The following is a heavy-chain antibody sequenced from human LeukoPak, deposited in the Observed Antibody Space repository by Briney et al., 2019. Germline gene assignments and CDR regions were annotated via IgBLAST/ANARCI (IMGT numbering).Heavy chain of an antibody. D-gene: IGHD2/OR15-2a*01. Sequence: SETLSLTCTVSGGSISGSSYYWGWIRQPPGKGLEWIGTIFYSGSTHYNPSLKSRVTISVDTSKNQFSLKLSSVTAADTAVYYCARGSMSYYFDYWGQGTLVTVSS. J-gene: IGHJ4*02. CDR3: ARGSMSYYFDY. V-gene: IGHV4-39*07. CDR1: GGSISGSSYY. CDR2: IFYSGST.